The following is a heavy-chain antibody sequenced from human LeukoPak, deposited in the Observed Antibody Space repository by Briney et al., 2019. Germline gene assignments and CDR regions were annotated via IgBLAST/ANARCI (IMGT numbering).Heavy chain of an antibody. D-gene: IGHD3-10*01. J-gene: IGHJ4*02. Sequence: SETLSLTCTVSGGSISSYYWSWIRQPAGKGLEWIGRIYTSGSTNYNPSLKSRVTMSVDTSKNQFSLKLSSVTAADTAVYYCARYYGSGSKTVRAIDYWGQGTLVSVSS. CDR2: IYTSGST. CDR1: GGSISSYY. V-gene: IGHV4-4*07. CDR3: ARYYGSGSKTVRAIDY.